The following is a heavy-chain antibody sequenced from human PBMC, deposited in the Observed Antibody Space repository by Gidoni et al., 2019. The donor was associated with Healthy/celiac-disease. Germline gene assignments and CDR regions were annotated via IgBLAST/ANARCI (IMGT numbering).Heavy chain of an antibody. J-gene: IGHJ4*02. Sequence: EVQLLESGGGLVQPGGSLRLSCAASGFTFSSYAMSWVRQAPGKGLEWVSAISGSGGSTYYADAVKGLFTISRDNSKNTLYLQMNSLRAEDTAVYYCAKDHSGYDPTFDYWGQGTLVTVSS. CDR3: AKDHSGYDPTFDY. CDR2: ISGSGGST. CDR1: GFTFSSYA. D-gene: IGHD5-12*01. V-gene: IGHV3-23*01.